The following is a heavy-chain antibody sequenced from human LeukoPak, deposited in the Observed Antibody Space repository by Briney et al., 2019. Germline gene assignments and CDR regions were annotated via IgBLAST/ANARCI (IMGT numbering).Heavy chain of an antibody. CDR3: ARLFRGILTGYYKDY. D-gene: IGHD3-9*01. CDR2: ISSSSSYI. Sequence: GGSLRLSCAASGFTFSSYSMNWVRQAPGKGLEWVSSISSSSSYIYYADSVKGRFTISRDNAKNSLYLQMNSLRAEDTAVYYCARLFRGILTGYYKDYWGQGTLVTVSS. CDR1: GFTFSSYS. V-gene: IGHV3-21*01. J-gene: IGHJ4*02.